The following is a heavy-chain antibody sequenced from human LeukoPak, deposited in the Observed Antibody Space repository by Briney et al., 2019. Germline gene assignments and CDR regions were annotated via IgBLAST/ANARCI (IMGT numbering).Heavy chain of an antibody. J-gene: IGHJ4*02. Sequence: GGSLRLSCAASGFTVSSNYMSWVRQAPGKGLEWVSVIYSGGSTYYADSVKGRFTISRDNSKNTLYLQMNSLRAEDTAVYYCARVLLTTVTTFLDYWGQGTLVTVSS. CDR3: ARVLLTTVTTFLDY. CDR2: IYSGGST. D-gene: IGHD4-17*01. CDR1: GFTVSSNY. V-gene: IGHV3-66*02.